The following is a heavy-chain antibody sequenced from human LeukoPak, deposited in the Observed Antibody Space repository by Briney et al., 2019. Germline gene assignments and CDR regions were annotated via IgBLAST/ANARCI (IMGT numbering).Heavy chain of an antibody. CDR2: IYSGGST. D-gene: IGHD4-17*01. Sequence: PGGSLRLSCAASGFTFSDAWMSWVRQAPGKGLEWVSVIYSGGSTYYADSVKGRFTISRHNSKNTLYLQMNSLRAEDTAVYYCARERHGDYGDWGQGTLVTVSS. CDR1: GFTFSDAW. J-gene: IGHJ4*02. CDR3: ARERHGDYGD. V-gene: IGHV3-53*04.